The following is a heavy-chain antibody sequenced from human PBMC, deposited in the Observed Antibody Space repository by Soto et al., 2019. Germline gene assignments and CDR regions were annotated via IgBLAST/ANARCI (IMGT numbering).Heavy chain of an antibody. CDR1: GLTFSGXA. CDR2: IRDKANSYAT. J-gene: IGHJ4*02. CDR3: TRLYCGGDCDFDS. Sequence: GGSLRLSCAACGLTFSGXAIHWVRXASGKGLEWVGRIRDKANSYATAYTASVKGRFTISRDDSKNTAYLQMNSLKTEDTAVYYCTRLYCGGDCDFDSWGQGTLVTVSS. D-gene: IGHD2-21*02. V-gene: IGHV3-73*01.